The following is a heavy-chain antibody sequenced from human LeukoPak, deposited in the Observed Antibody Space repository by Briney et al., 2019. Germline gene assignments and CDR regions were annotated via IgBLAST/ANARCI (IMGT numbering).Heavy chain of an antibody. Sequence: SETLSLTCTVSGDSISGYYWSWIRQPAGKGLEWIGRIHTSGGTNYNPSLKSRVTISVDKSKNQFSLKLSSVTAADTAVYYCARGEGRYSGYDSYYYYMDVWGTGTTVTVSS. V-gene: IGHV4-4*07. CDR1: GDSISGYY. CDR2: IHTSGGT. CDR3: ARGEGRYSGYDSYYYYMDV. D-gene: IGHD5-12*01. J-gene: IGHJ6*03.